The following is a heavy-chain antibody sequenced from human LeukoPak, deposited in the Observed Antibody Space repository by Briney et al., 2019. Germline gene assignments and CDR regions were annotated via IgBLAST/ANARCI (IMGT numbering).Heavy chain of an antibody. D-gene: IGHD3-22*01. J-gene: IGHJ4*02. V-gene: IGHV3-30*01. Sequence: PGGSLRLSCAASGFTFSSYAMHWVRQAPGKGLEWVAVISYDGSNKYYADSVKGRFTISRDNSKNTLYLQMNSLRAEDTAVYYCARDFFYDSSVKIDYWGQGTLVTVSS. CDR1: GFTFSSYA. CDR3: ARDFFYDSSVKIDY. CDR2: ISYDGSNK.